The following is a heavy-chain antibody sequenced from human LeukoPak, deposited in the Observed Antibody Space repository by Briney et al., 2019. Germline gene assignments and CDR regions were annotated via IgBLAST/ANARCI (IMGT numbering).Heavy chain of an antibody. CDR2: INPSGGST. J-gene: IGHJ6*04. Sequence: ASVTVSCKASGYTFTGYYMHWVRQAPGQGLEWMGIINPSGGSTSYAQKFQGRVTMTRDTSTSTVYMELSSLRSEDTAVYYCARKGGDYDFWSAMDVWGKGTTVTVSS. CDR3: ARKGGDYDFWSAMDV. V-gene: IGHV1-46*03. D-gene: IGHD3-3*01. CDR1: GYTFTGYY.